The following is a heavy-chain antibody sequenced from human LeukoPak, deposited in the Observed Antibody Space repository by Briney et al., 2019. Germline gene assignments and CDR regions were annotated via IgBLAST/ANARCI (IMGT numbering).Heavy chain of an antibody. CDR1: GYTFTGYY. CDR3: ARTSVRNWNYDDY. Sequence: ASVKVSCKASGYTFTGYYMHWVRQAPGQGLEWMGWINPNSGGTNYAQKFQGRVTMTRDTSISTAYMELSSLRSEDTAVYYCARTSVRNWNYDDYWGQGTLVTVSS. CDR2: INPNSGGT. J-gene: IGHJ4*02. D-gene: IGHD1-1*01. V-gene: IGHV1-2*02.